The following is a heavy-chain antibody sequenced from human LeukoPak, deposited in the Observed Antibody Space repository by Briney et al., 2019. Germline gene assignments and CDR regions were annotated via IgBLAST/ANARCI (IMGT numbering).Heavy chain of an antibody. V-gene: IGHV1-69*01. D-gene: IGHD2-2*01. CDR3: ASRGVVPAAMHYYYGMDV. CDR1: GGTFSGYA. J-gene: IGHJ6*04. Sequence: ASVKVSCKASGGTFSGYAISWVRQAPGQGLEWMGGIIPIFGTANYAQKFQGRVTITADESTSTAYMELSSLRSEDTAVYYCASRGVVPAAMHYYYGMDVWGKGTTVTVSS. CDR2: IIPIFGTA.